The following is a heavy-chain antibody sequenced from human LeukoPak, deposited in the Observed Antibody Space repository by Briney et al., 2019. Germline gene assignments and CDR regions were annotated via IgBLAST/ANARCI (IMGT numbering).Heavy chain of an antibody. D-gene: IGHD3-22*01. Sequence: GGSLRLSCAASGFTFSSYGMHWVRQAPGKGLEWVAFIRYDGSNKYYADSVKGRFSISRDNSKNTLYLQMNSLRVEDTAVYYCAKDAPYFSSGYYYFDYWGQGTLVTVSS. J-gene: IGHJ4*02. CDR3: AKDAPYFSSGYYYFDY. CDR2: IRYDGSNK. V-gene: IGHV3-30*02. CDR1: GFTFSSYG.